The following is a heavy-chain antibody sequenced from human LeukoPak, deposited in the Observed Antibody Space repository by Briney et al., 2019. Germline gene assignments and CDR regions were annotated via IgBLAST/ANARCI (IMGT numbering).Heavy chain of an antibody. V-gene: IGHV1-69*13. CDR1: GYTFTTYN. Sequence: GASVKVSCKASGYTFTTYNINWVRQAPGQGLEWMGGIIPIFGTANYAQKFQGRVTITADESTSTAYMELSSLRSEDTAVYYCARDGSFYYGSGSYNYMDVWGKGTTVTISS. J-gene: IGHJ6*03. D-gene: IGHD3-10*01. CDR2: IIPIFGTA. CDR3: ARDGSFYYGSGSYNYMDV.